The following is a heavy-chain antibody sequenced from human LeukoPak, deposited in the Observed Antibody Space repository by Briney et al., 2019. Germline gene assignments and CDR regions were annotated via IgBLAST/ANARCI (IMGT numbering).Heavy chain of an antibody. CDR1: GGSITGYY. CDR3: ARESGRLAMVFDY. J-gene: IGHJ4*02. Sequence: PSETLSLTCTVSGGSITGYYWSWIRQPPGEGLEWIGYIYYSGITNYNPSLKSRVTISVDTSKNQFSLKLSSVTAADTAVYYCARESGRLAMVFDYWGQGTLVTVSS. V-gene: IGHV4-59*01. D-gene: IGHD6-19*01. CDR2: IYYSGIT.